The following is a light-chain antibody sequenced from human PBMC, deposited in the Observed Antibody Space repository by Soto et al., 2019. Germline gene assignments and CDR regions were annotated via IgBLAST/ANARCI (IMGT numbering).Light chain of an antibody. Sequence: EIVLTQSPATLSVSPGDRVTLSCRASQSVSRLLAWYQQKPRQAPTLLMYDTSNMATGIPARFSGSGSGTDFTLTISSLQSEDLAIYYCQQYHSRPYTFGQGTKLEIK. V-gene: IGKV3-15*01. CDR2: DTS. J-gene: IGKJ2*01. CDR3: QQYHSRPYT. CDR1: QSVSRL.